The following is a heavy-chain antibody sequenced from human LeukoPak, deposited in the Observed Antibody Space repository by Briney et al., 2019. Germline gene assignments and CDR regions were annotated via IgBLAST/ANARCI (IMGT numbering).Heavy chain of an antibody. CDR3: ATLTVATSFDY. Sequence: GGSLRLSCAASGFSFSVYEMHWVRQAPGKGLEWIPDISSSGTTTYYADSVKGRFTISRDNAKNSLYLQMNSLRAEDTAVYYCATLTVATSFDYWGQGTLVTVSP. CDR2: ISSSGTTT. D-gene: IGHD4-17*01. V-gene: IGHV3-48*03. J-gene: IGHJ4*02. CDR1: GFSFSVYE.